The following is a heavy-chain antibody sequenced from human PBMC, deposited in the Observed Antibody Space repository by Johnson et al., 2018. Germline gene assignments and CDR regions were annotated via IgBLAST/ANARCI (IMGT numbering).Heavy chain of an antibody. D-gene: IGHD3-9*01. CDR3: ARSLRYLDLGDY. CDR2: IYPGDSDT. CDR1: GYKFSNYW. J-gene: IGHJ4*02. Sequence: VQLVESGAEVKKPGESLKISCKGSGYKFSNYWMGWVRQMPGKGLEYMGIIYPGDSDTRYRPSFEGQVTISVDKSTSTTYLQWGSLKTPDTAMYYCARSLRYLDLGDYWGQGTLGTVSS. V-gene: IGHV5-51*03.